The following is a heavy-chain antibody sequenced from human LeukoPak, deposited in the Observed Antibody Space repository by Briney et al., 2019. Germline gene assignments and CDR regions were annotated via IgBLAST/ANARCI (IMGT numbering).Heavy chain of an antibody. V-gene: IGHV3-64D*06. CDR3: VNQISGWVY. CDR1: GFSFSSLR. CDR2: ISSDGGST. Sequence: GGSLRLSCSASGFSFSSLRMHWVRQAPGKGLEYVSGISSDGGSTYYADSVKGRFTISRDNSKNSLFIQVSSLRPEDTAVYYCVNQISGWVYWGRGTLVTVSS. D-gene: IGHD6-19*01. J-gene: IGHJ4*02.